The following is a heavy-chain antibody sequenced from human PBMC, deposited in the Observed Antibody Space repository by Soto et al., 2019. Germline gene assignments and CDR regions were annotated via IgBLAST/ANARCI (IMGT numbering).Heavy chain of an antibody. CDR3: AREAPGYYYYGMDV. J-gene: IGHJ6*02. CDR1: GFTFSSHA. V-gene: IGHV3-30-3*01. CDR2: ISYDGSNK. Sequence: QVQLVESGGGVVQPGRSLRLSCAASGFTFSSHAMHWVRQAPGKGLEWVAVISYDGSNKYYADSVKGRFTISRDNSKNTLYLQMNSLRAEDTAVYYCAREAPGYYYYGMDVWGQGTTVTVSS.